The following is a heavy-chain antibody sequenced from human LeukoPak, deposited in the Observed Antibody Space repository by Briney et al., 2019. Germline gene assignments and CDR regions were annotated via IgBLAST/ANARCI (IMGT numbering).Heavy chain of an antibody. D-gene: IGHD2-2*01. Sequence: GGSLRLSCAASALTFSSSAMRWVRQAPGKGLEWVSAISGSGGSTYYADSVKGRFTISRDNSKNTLYLQMNSLRAEDTAVYYCATDPLIVVVPAAMEYFDYWGQGTLVTVSS. CDR1: ALTFSSSA. CDR2: ISGSGGST. J-gene: IGHJ4*02. CDR3: ATDPLIVVVPAAMEYFDY. V-gene: IGHV3-23*01.